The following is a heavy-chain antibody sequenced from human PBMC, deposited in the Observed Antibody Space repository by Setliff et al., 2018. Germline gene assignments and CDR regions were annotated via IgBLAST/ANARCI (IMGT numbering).Heavy chain of an antibody. Sequence: SETLSLTCTVSGGSISSGTYYWSWIRQPAGKGLEWIGYIYHNGNTNFNPSLKTRVTMSVDTSKNQFALNLTSVTAADTAVYYCVRDRTAYSYGLDVWGQGTTVTVSS. D-gene: IGHD5-18*01. V-gene: IGHV4-61*10. CDR3: VRDRTAYSYGLDV. CDR1: GGSISSGTYY. J-gene: IGHJ6*02. CDR2: IYHNGNT.